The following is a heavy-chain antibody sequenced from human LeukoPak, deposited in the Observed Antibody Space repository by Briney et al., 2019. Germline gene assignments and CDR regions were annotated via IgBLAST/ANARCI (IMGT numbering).Heavy chain of an antibody. CDR1: GFTFSDYY. Sequence: GGSLRLSCAASGFTFSDYYMSWIRQAPGKGLEWVSYISSSSSYIYYADSVKGRFTISRDNAKNSLYLQMNSLRAEDTAVYYCARSSSGAPPYYFDYWGQGTLVTVSS. D-gene: IGHD6-19*01. V-gene: IGHV3-11*06. CDR3: ARSSSGAPPYYFDY. CDR2: ISSSSSYI. J-gene: IGHJ4*02.